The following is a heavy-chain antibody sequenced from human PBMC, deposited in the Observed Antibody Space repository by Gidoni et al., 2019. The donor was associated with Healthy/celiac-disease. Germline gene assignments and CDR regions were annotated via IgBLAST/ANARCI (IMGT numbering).Heavy chain of an antibody. CDR1: GFTFSSYE. CDR2: ISSSGSTR. Sequence: EVQLVGSGGGLVQPGGSLRLSCAASGFTFSSYEMNWGRQAPGKGLEWGSYISSSGSTRYYADSVKGRFTISRDNAKNSLYLQMNSLRAEDTAVYYCARGDSGSYGNFDYWGQGTLVTVSS. CDR3: ARGDSGSYGNFDY. V-gene: IGHV3-48*03. D-gene: IGHD1-26*01. J-gene: IGHJ4*02.